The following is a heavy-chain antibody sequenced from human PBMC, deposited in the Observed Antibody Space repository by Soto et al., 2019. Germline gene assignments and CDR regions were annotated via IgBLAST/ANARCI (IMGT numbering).Heavy chain of an antibody. CDR3: GRDSGFCYYGMDL. V-gene: IGHV3-30*03. J-gene: IGHJ6*02. CDR1: GFNINSNG. D-gene: IGHD5-12*01. Sequence: QVQLVESGGGVVQPGRSLRVSCGASGFNINSNGMHWVRQAPGKGLEWVAVISYDGSYRSYAASVKGRFTISRDNSKSALYLEMNGLRREDTAVYYCGRDSGFCYYGMDLWGQGTTVIVSS. CDR2: ISYDGSYR.